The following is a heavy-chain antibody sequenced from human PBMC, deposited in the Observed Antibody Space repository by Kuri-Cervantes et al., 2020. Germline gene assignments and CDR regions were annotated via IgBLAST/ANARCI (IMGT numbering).Heavy chain of an antibody. J-gene: IGHJ5*02. CDR1: GFPFSSFG. V-gene: IGHV3-30*02. CDR3: ARDRVAARPGWFDP. Sequence: GESLKISCAASGFPFSSFGMHWVRQAPGKGLGWVAFIRYDGGNTNYPDSVKGRFTISRDNSKNTLYLQMNSLRAEDSAIYYCARDRVAARPGWFDPWGQGALVTVSS. CDR2: IRYDGGNT. D-gene: IGHD6-6*01.